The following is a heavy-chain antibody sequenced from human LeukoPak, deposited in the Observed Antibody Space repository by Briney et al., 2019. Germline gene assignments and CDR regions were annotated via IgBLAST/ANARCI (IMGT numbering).Heavy chain of an antibody. CDR3: ARGVGQWLTNNWFDP. J-gene: IGHJ5*02. CDR2: ISSSGSTI. Sequence: GGSLRLSCAASGFTFSSYEMNWVRQAPGKGLEWVSYISSSGSTIYYADSVKGRFTIFRDNAKNSLYLQMNSLRAEDTAVYYCARGVGQWLTNNWFDPWGQGTLVTVSS. D-gene: IGHD6-19*01. CDR1: GFTFSSYE. V-gene: IGHV3-48*03.